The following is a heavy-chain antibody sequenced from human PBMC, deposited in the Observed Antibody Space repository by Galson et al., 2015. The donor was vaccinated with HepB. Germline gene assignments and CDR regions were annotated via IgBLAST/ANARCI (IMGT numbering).Heavy chain of an antibody. J-gene: IGHJ6*01. CDR2: IRSRSSDI. Sequence: SLRLSCAASGFTFSSYSMHWVRQAPGKGLEWVASIRSRSSDIYYADSVKGRFTISRDNAKNTLYLQMNSLRAEDTAVYYCARGGRNTCIAAAGRRYYYSGTAVSGRRTTVTV. D-gene: IGHD6-13*01. V-gene: IGHV3-21*01. CDR3: ARGGRNTCIAAAGRRYYYSGTAV. CDR1: GFTFSSYS.